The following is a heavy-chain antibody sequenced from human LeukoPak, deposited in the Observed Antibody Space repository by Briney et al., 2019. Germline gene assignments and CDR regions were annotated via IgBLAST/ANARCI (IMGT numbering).Heavy chain of an antibody. D-gene: IGHD3-22*01. CDR3: ARAGILGSGYYHY. V-gene: IGHV4-59*01. CDR1: GGSISSYY. Sequence: PSETLSLTCTVSGGSISSYYWSWIRQPPGKGLEWIGYIYYSGSTNYNPSLKSRVTISVDTSKNQFSLKLSSVTAADTAVYYCARAGILGSGYYHYWGQGTLVTVSS. CDR2: IYYSGST. J-gene: IGHJ4*02.